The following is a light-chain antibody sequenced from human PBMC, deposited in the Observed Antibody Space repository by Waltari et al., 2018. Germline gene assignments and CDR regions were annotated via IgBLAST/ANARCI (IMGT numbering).Light chain of an antibody. CDR2: GAS. CDR3: QQYNNWPPVT. Sequence: EIVMTQSQATLSVSPGERATLSCRASQSVSSNLAWYQQKPGQAPRLLSYGASTRATGIPARFSGSESGTEFTLTISSMQSEDFAVYYCQQYNNWPPVTFGQGTKLEIK. V-gene: IGKV3-15*01. J-gene: IGKJ2*01. CDR1: QSVSSN.